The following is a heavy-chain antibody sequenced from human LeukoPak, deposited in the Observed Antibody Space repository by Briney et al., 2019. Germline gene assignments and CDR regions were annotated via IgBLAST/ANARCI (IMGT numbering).Heavy chain of an antibody. Sequence: PSETLSLTCAVYGGSFSGYYWNWIRQPPGKGLEWIGEINRNGSTNYNPSLKSRVTISVDTSKNQFSLKLSSVTAADTAVYYCARGLKRHYYYYGMDVWGQGTTVTVSS. CDR1: GGSFSGYY. J-gene: IGHJ6*02. D-gene: IGHD6-25*01. V-gene: IGHV4-34*01. CDR2: INRNGST. CDR3: ARGLKRHYYYYGMDV.